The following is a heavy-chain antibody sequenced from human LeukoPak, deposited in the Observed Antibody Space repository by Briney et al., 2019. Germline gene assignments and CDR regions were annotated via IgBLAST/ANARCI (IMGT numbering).Heavy chain of an antibody. CDR3: ARVKDTAMVLN. CDR1: GGSISSYY. D-gene: IGHD5-18*01. J-gene: IGHJ4*02. Sequence: SETLSLTCTVSGGSISSYYWSWIRQPPGKGLEWIGYIYYSGSTNYNPSLKSRVTISVDTSKNQFSLKLSSVTAADTAVYYCARVKDTAMVLNWGQGTLVTVSS. CDR2: IYYSGST. V-gene: IGHV4-59*01.